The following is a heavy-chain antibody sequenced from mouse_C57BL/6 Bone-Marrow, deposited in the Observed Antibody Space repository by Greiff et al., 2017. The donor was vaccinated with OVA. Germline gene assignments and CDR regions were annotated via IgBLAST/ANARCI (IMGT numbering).Heavy chain of an antibody. Sequence: EVKLMESGPGLVKPSQSLSLTCSVTGYSITSGYYWNWIRQFPGNKLEWMGYISYDGSNNYNPSLKNRISITRDTSKNQFFLKLNSVTTEDTATYYCARDRGGSDVWGTGTTVTVSS. CDR1: GYSITSGYY. CDR3: ARDRGGSDV. J-gene: IGHJ1*03. CDR2: ISYDGSN. V-gene: IGHV3-6*01. D-gene: IGHD1-1*02.